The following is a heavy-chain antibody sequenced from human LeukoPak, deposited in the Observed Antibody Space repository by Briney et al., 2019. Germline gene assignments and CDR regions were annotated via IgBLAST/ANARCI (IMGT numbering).Heavy chain of an antibody. J-gene: IGHJ4*02. Sequence: GASVKVSCKASGYTFTSYGISWVRQAPGQGLEWMGWISAYNGNTNYAQKLQGRVTMTTDTSTSTAYMELRSLRSDDTAVYYCAVSYRIQLWFTFHYWGQGTLVTVSS. V-gene: IGHV1-18*01. CDR1: GYTFTSYG. CDR3: AVSYRIQLWFTFHY. CDR2: ISAYNGNT. D-gene: IGHD5-18*01.